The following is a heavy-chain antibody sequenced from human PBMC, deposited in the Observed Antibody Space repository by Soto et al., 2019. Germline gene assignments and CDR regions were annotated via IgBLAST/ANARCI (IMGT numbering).Heavy chain of an antibody. V-gene: IGHV1-2*02. Sequence: ASVKVSCKTSGYTFTAYHIHWVRQAPGQGLEWVGWTNLNSGGANYAQKFEGRVTMTRDTSISTVYMELSRLGSDDTALYYCARDYSGHGMDVWGQGTTVTVSS. J-gene: IGHJ6*02. D-gene: IGHD1-26*01. CDR2: TNLNSGGA. CDR1: GYTFTAYH. CDR3: ARDYSGHGMDV.